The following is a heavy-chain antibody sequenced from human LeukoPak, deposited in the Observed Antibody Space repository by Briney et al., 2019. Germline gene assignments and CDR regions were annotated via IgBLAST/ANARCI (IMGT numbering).Heavy chain of an antibody. CDR3: ARDESGSFDY. Sequence: SETLSLTCTVSGGSISSYYWSWIRQPPGKGLEWIGYIYYSGSTNYNPSLKSRVTISVDTSKNQFSLKVSSVTAADTAVYYCARDESGSFDYWGQGTLVTVSS. J-gene: IGHJ4*02. V-gene: IGHV4-59*01. D-gene: IGHD5-12*01. CDR1: GGSISSYY. CDR2: IYYSGST.